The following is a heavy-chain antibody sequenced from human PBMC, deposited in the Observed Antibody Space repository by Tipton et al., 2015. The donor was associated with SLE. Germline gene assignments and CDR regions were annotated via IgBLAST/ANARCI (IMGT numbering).Heavy chain of an antibody. CDR2: IYYSGST. V-gene: IGHV4-59*01. CDR3: ARDTDHYYGSGSSRAFDI. CDR1: GGSIGSYY. D-gene: IGHD3-10*01. J-gene: IGHJ3*02. Sequence: TLSLTCTVSGGSIGSYYWSWIRQPPGKGLEWIGYIYYSGSTNYNPSLKSRVTISVDTSKNQFSLKLSSVTAADTAVYYCARDTDHYYGSGSSRAFDIWGQGTMVTVSS.